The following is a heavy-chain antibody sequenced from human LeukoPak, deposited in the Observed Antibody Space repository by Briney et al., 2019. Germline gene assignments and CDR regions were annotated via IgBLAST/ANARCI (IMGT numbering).Heavy chain of an antibody. J-gene: IGHJ5*02. Sequence: PSQTLSLTCTVSGGSISSGAYYWSWIRQPPGKGLEWIGYIYHTGNTYYNPSLKSRVTISVDRSKNQFSLKLSSVTTADTAVYYCARGLYGPLNWFDPWGQGTLVTVSS. CDR2: IYHTGNT. CDR3: ARGLYGPLNWFDP. CDR1: GGSISSGAYY. D-gene: IGHD2-2*02. V-gene: IGHV4-30-2*01.